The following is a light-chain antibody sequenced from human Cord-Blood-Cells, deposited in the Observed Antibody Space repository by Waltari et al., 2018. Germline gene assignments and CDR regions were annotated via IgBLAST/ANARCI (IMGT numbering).Light chain of an antibody. J-gene: IGLJ2*01. V-gene: IGLV2-8*01. Sequence: QSALTPPPSASGSPGQSVTIPCPGTSSDVGGYNYVSWYQQHPGKAPKLMIYEVSKRPSGVPDRFSGSKSGNTASLTVSGLQAEDEADYYCSSYAGSNNFVVFGGGTKLTVL. CDR1: SSDVGGYNY. CDR2: EVS. CDR3: SSYAGSNNFVV.